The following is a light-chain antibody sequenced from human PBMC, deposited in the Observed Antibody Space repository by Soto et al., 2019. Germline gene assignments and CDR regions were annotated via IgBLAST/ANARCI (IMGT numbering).Light chain of an antibody. V-gene: IGKV1-5*01. CDR2: EAS. Sequence: DIQMTKSPSTLSASVGDRVTITCRARQSISSGLAWYQQNPGKAPKLLIYEASTLESGVPSRFSDSGSGTEFTLTISSLQPDDFATYCCQQYNSYPWTFGQGTQVEIK. CDR1: QSISSG. CDR3: QQYNSYPWT. J-gene: IGKJ1*01.